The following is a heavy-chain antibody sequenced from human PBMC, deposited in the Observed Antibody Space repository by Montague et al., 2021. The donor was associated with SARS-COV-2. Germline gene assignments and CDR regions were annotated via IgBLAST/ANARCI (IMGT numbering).Heavy chain of an antibody. CDR2: IYYSGST. Sequence: SETLSLTCTVSGGSISSYYWSWIRQPPGKGLEWIGYIYYSGSTNYNPSLKSRVTISVDTSKNQFSLKLSSVTAADTAVYYCARRGLGYCSSTSCQNAFDIGGKGTMGTVSS. CDR3: ARRGLGYCSSTSCQNAFDI. CDR1: GGSISSYY. D-gene: IGHD2-2*01. J-gene: IGHJ3*02. V-gene: IGHV4-59*08.